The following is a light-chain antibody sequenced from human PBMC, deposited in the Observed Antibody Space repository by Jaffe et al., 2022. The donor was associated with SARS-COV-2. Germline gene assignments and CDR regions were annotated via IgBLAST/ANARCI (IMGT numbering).Light chain of an antibody. CDR2: DVS. V-gene: IGLV2-14*01. CDR1: SSDIGGYNY. CDR3: SSYTSSSLEI. J-gene: IGLJ2*01. Sequence: QSALTQPASVSGSPGQSITISCTGTSSDIGGYNYVSWYQQHPGKAPKLMIYDVSNRPSGVSNRFSGSKSGITASLTISGLQAEDEADYYCSSYTSSSLEIFGGGTKLTVL.